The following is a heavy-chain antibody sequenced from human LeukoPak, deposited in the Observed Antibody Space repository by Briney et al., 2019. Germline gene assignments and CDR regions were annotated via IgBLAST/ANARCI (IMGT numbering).Heavy chain of an antibody. CDR3: ARDRTHGSYYDY. D-gene: IGHD1-26*01. Sequence: GAAVKVSCKASGYTFTGYYMHWVRQAPGQGLEWMGWINPNSGGTSYAQKFQGRVTMTRDTSISTAYMELSRLRSDDTAVYYCARDRTHGSYYDYWGQGTLLSVSS. V-gene: IGHV1-2*02. CDR1: GYTFTGYY. CDR2: INPNSGGT. J-gene: IGHJ4*02.